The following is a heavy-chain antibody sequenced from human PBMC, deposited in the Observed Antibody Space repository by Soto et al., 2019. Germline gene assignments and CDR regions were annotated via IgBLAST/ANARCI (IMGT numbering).Heavy chain of an antibody. CDR1: GYTFTSYG. Sequence: QVQLVQSGAEVKKPWASVKVSCKASGYTFTSYGISWVRQAPGQGLEWMGWISADNGNTNYAQKLQGRVTMTTDTPTSTAYMEVRSLRSDDTAVYYCARDRAGSYPGKPIDYWGQGTLVTVSS. J-gene: IGHJ4*01. D-gene: IGHD1-26*01. CDR2: ISADNGNT. CDR3: ARDRAGSYPGKPIDY. V-gene: IGHV1-18*01.